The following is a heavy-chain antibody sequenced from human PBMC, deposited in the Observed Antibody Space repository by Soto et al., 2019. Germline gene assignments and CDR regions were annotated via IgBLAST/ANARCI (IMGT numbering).Heavy chain of an antibody. D-gene: IGHD1-26*01. Sequence: GSLRLSCAASGFTNSDAWMNWVRQVPGKGLEWVGLIKSKSDGGTIDYAAPVKGRFTISRDDSENTLYLLMNSLKTEDTAEYYCTTEKSGSLDNWGRGTLVTVSS. CDR2: IKSKSDGGTI. CDR1: GFTNSDAW. J-gene: IGHJ4*02. V-gene: IGHV3-15*07. CDR3: TTEKSGSLDN.